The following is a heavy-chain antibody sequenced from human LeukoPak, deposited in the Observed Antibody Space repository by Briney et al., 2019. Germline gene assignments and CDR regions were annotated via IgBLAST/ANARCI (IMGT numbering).Heavy chain of an antibody. V-gene: IGHV3-21*01. J-gene: IGHJ5*02. CDR2: ISSSSNYL. D-gene: IGHD6-6*01. CDR1: GSTFSSHT. Sequence: GGSLRLSCAASGSTFSSHTMSWVRQAPGKGLEWVSFISSSSNYLYYADSVKGRFTISRDNAKNSLYLQMNSLRAEDTAVYYCARDVAARPRWFAPWGQGTLVTVSS. CDR3: ARDVAARPRWFAP.